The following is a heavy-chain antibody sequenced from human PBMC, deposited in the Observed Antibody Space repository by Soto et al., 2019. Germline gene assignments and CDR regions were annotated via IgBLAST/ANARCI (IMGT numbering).Heavy chain of an antibody. Sequence: GASVKVSCKASGYTFTSYDINWVRQATGQGLEWMGWMNPNSGNTGYAQKFQGRVTMTRNTSISTAYMELSSLRSEDTAVYYCARVYSSSFVYYYYYMDVWGKGTTVTVSS. V-gene: IGHV1-8*01. CDR2: MNPNSGNT. CDR1: GYTFTSYD. J-gene: IGHJ6*03. D-gene: IGHD6-6*01. CDR3: ARVYSSSFVYYYYYMDV.